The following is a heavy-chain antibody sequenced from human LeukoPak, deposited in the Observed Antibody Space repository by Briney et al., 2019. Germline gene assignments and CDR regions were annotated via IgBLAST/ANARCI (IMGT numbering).Heavy chain of an antibody. Sequence: ASVKVSCKASGYTFTGYYMHWVRQAPGQGLEWMGWINPNSGGTNYAQKFQGRVTMTRDTSISTAYMELSRLRSDDTAVYYCARPLNSFCGGGGCYSGGFAPWGEETLVTVS. CDR3: ARPLNSFCGGGGCYSGGFAP. V-gene: IGHV1-2*02. D-gene: IGHD2-21*02. J-gene: IGHJ5*02. CDR1: GYTFTGYY. CDR2: INPNSGGT.